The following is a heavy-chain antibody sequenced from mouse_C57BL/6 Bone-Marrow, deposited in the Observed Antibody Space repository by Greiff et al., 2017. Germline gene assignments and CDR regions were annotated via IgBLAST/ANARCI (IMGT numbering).Heavy chain of an antibody. Sequence: VQLQQPGAELVMPGASVKLSCKASGYTFTSYWMHWVKQRPGQGLEWIGEIDPSDSYTNYNQKFKGKSTLTVDKSSSTAYMQLSSLTSEDSAVYYCAIYRFAYWGQGTLVTVSA. D-gene: IGHD2-1*01. V-gene: IGHV1-69*01. CDR2: IDPSDSYT. CDR3: AIYRFAY. J-gene: IGHJ3*01. CDR1: GYTFTSYW.